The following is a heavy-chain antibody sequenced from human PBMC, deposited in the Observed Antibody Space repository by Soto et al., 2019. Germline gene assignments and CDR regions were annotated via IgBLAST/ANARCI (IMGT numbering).Heavy chain of an antibody. V-gene: IGHV4-59*08. J-gene: IGHJ4*02. CDR1: GDSSSSDY. CDR3: AGHRKTAMVFES. Sequence: QAQLQESVPGLVKPSETLSLTCTVSGDSSSSDYWSWIRQPPGKGLEWIGYIYYSGGTNYNPSLKSRVTISIDRSKRQVSLQLNSVTAADTAVYYCAGHRKTAMVFESWGQGTLVAVSS. D-gene: IGHD5-18*01. CDR2: IYYSGGT.